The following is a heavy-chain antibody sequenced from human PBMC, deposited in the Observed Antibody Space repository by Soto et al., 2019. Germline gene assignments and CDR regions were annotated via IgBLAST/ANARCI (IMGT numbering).Heavy chain of an antibody. V-gene: IGHV4-59*12. D-gene: IGHD2-8*01. CDR2: IYYSGST. CDR1: GGSISTYY. Sequence: QVQLQESGPGLVTPSETLSLTCTVSGGSISTYYWTWIRQSPEKGLEWLGHIYYSGSTNYSPSLNSRLTISLDTSKNQFSLKLRSVTAADTAVYYCARESRCVNGACGNVFDIWGRGTKVTVSS. J-gene: IGHJ3*02. CDR3: ARESRCVNGACGNVFDI.